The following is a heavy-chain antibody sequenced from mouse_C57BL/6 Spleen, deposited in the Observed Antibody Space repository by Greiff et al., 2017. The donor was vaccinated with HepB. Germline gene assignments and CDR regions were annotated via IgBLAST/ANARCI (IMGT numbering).Heavy chain of an antibody. D-gene: IGHD1-1*01. J-gene: IGHJ2*01. Sequence: KLVESGGGLVKPGGSLKLSCAASGFTFSSYAMSWVRQTPEKRLEWVATISDGGSYTYYPDNVKGRFTISRDNAKNNLYLQMSHLKSEDTAMYYCARVDTTVSYFDYWGQGTTLTVSS. V-gene: IGHV5-4*03. CDR2: ISDGGSYT. CDR3: ARVDTTVSYFDY. CDR1: GFTFSSYA.